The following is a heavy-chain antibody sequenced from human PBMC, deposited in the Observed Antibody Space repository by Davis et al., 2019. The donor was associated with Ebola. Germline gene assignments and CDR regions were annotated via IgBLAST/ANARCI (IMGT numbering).Heavy chain of an antibody. CDR2: INSDGSRT. V-gene: IGHV3-74*01. D-gene: IGHD3-10*01. Sequence: HTGGSLRLSCAASGFTVSSNYMSWVRQAPGKGLVWVSRINSDGSRTSYADFVKGRFTIYRDNAKNTLYLQMNSLRAEDTALYYCARGDYGSGSYYHDACDIWGQGTMVTVSS. J-gene: IGHJ3*02. CDR3: ARGDYGSGSYYHDACDI. CDR1: GFTVSSNY.